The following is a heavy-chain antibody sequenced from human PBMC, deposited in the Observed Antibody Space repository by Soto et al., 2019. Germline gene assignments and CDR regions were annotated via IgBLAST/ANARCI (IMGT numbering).Heavy chain of an antibody. CDR1: GGSISSGDYY. D-gene: IGHD3-22*01. CDR2: IYYSGST. Sequence: PSETLSLTCTVSGGSISSGDYYWSWIRQPPGKGLEWIGYIYYSGSTYYNPSLKSQVTISVDTSKNQFSLKLSSVTAADTAVYYCARGHYYDSSGYYYGFDYWGQGTLVTVSS. J-gene: IGHJ4*02. CDR3: ARGHYYDSSGYYYGFDY. V-gene: IGHV4-30-4*01.